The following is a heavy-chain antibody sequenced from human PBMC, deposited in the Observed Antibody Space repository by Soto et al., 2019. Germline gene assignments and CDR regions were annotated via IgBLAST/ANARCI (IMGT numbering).Heavy chain of an antibody. Sequence: HPGGSLRLSCAASGFTFSNYAMSWVRQAPGKGLEWVSAISGSGGSTYYADSVKGRFTISRDNSKNTLYLQMNSLRADDTAVYYCAKDDPYDTSWAAGFDYWGQGTLVTVSS. V-gene: IGHV3-23*01. CDR2: ISGSGGST. J-gene: IGHJ4*02. D-gene: IGHD3-22*01. CDR1: GFTFSNYA. CDR3: AKDDPYDTSWAAGFDY.